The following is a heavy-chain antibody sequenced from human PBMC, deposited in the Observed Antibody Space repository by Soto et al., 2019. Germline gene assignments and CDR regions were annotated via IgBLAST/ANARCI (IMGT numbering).Heavy chain of an antibody. D-gene: IGHD6-13*01. Sequence: GGSLRLSCTASGFTFGDYAMSWFRQAPGKGLEWVGFIRSKAYGGTTEYAASVKGRFTISRDDSKSIAYLQMNSLKTEDTAVYYCSRVRNRQQLVLSNWFDPWGQGTLVTVSS. J-gene: IGHJ5*02. CDR1: GFTFGDYA. CDR3: SRVRNRQQLVLSNWFDP. CDR2: IRSKAYGGTT. V-gene: IGHV3-49*03.